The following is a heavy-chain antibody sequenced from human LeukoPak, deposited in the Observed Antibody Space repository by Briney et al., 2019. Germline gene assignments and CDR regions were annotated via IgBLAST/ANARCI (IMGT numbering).Heavy chain of an antibody. CDR3: ARDMVRGAGAFDI. CDR1: GGTFSSYA. CDR2: IIPIFGTA. V-gene: IGHV1-69*05. Sequence: GASVKVSCKASGGTFSSYAISWVRQAPGQGLEWMGRIIPIFGTANYAQKFQGRVTITTDESTSTAYMELSSLRSDDTAVYYCARDMVRGAGAFDIWGQGTMVTVSS. J-gene: IGHJ3*02. D-gene: IGHD3-10*01.